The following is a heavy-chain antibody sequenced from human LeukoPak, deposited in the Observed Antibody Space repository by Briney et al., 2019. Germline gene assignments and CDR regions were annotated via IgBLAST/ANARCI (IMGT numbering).Heavy chain of an antibody. D-gene: IGHD3-22*01. Sequence: SETLSLTCTVSGGSISSGSYYWSWIRQPAGKGLEWIGYIYYSGSTNYNPSLKSRVTISVDTSKNQFSLKLSSVTAADTAVYYCARVLYYYDSSGYYRYYYYYMDVWGKGTTVTISS. J-gene: IGHJ6*03. V-gene: IGHV4-61*10. CDR3: ARVLYYYDSSGYYRYYYYYMDV. CDR1: GGSISSGSYY. CDR2: IYYSGST.